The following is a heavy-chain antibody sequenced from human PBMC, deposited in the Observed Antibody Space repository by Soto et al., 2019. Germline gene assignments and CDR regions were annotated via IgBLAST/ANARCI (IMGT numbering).Heavy chain of an antibody. Sequence: QVQLVQSGAEVKKPGASVKVSCKASGYTFTTYGISWVRQAPGQGLEWMGWISVYNGNTNYAQKFQGRVTMTTDTSTNTAYMELRSLRSDDTAVYYCARGWSRGGDYEAFDYWGQGTLVTVSS. V-gene: IGHV1-18*01. J-gene: IGHJ4*02. CDR1: GYTFTTYG. CDR2: ISVYNGNT. D-gene: IGHD4-17*01. CDR3: ARGWSRGGDYEAFDY.